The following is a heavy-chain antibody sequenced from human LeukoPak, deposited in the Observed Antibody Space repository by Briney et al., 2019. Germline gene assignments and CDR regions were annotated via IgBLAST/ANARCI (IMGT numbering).Heavy chain of an antibody. Sequence: ASVKVSCKASGGTFSSYAISWVRQAPGQGLEWMGGIIPIFGTANYAQKFQGRVTITTDESTSTAYMELSSLRSEDTAVYYCARLPYGSGSYYSDYWGQGTLVTVSS. D-gene: IGHD3-10*01. CDR3: ARLPYGSGSYYSDY. CDR1: GGTFSSYA. J-gene: IGHJ4*02. CDR2: IIPIFGTA. V-gene: IGHV1-69*05.